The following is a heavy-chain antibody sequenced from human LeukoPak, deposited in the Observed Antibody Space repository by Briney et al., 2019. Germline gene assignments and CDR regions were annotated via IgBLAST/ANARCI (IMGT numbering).Heavy chain of an antibody. Sequence: ESLKISCKGSGYSFTSYWIGWVRQMPGKGLEWMGIIYPGDSDTRYSPSFQGQVTISADKSISTAYLQWSSLKASDTAMYYCARVLLWFGESLGWFDPWGQGTLVTVSS. CDR1: GYSFTSYW. CDR3: ARVLLWFGESLGWFDP. V-gene: IGHV5-51*01. J-gene: IGHJ5*02. D-gene: IGHD3-10*01. CDR2: IYPGDSDT.